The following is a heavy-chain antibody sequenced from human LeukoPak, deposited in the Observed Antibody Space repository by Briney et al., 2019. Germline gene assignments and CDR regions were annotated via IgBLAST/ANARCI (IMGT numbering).Heavy chain of an antibody. V-gene: IGHV1-69*06. J-gene: IGHJ5*02. CDR1: GGTFSSYA. CDR3: ARGRPTTSIAAAGVNWFDP. Sequence: GSPMKVSCKASGGTFSSYAISWVRQAPGQGLEWMGGIIPIFGTANYAQKFQGRVTITADKSTSTAYMELSSLRSEDTAVYYCARGRPTTSIAAAGVNWFDPWGQGTLVTVSS. D-gene: IGHD6-13*01. CDR2: IIPIFGTA.